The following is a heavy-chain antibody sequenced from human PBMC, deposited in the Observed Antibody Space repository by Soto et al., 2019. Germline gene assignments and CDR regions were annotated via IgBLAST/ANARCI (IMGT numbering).Heavy chain of an antibody. CDR2: ITWNSGHI. Sequence: SLRLSCVASGFNFDYSATNWVRQVPGKGLEWVSGITWNSGHILYADSVKGLFTISRDNAKKSLYLELNSLRPEDTALYYCAKGRSSMIVVVMDYWGQGTPVTVSS. CDR1: GFNFDYSA. J-gene: IGHJ4*02. D-gene: IGHD3-22*01. V-gene: IGHV3-9*01. CDR3: AKGRSSMIVVVMDY.